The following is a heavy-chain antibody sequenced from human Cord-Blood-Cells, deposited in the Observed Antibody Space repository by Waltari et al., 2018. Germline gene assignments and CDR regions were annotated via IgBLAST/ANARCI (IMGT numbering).Heavy chain of an antibody. CDR3: ARGLVGATYPEYFQH. J-gene: IGHJ1*01. Sequence: QVQLVQSGAEVKKPGASVKVSCKASGYTFTGSYMHWVRQAPGQGLEWMGWINPNSGGTNYAQKFQGRVTMTRDTSISTAYMELSRLRSDDTAVYYCARGLVGATYPEYFQHWGQGTLVTVSS. CDR1: GYTFTGSY. V-gene: IGHV1-2*02. D-gene: IGHD1-26*01. CDR2: INPNSGGT.